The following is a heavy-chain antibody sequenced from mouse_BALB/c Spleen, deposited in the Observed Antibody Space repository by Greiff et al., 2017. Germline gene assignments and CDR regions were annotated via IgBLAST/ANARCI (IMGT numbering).Heavy chain of an antibody. CDR1: GYTFTSYW. CDR3: ARRGATTEYFDV. Sequence: QVQLQQSGAELARPGASVKLSCKASGYTFTSYWMQWVKQRPGQGLEWIGAIYPGDGDTRYTQKFKGKATLTADKSSSTAYMQLSSLASEDSAVYYCARRGATTEYFDVWGAGTTVTVSS. J-gene: IGHJ1*01. CDR2: IYPGDGDT. V-gene: IGHV1-87*01. D-gene: IGHD1-1*01.